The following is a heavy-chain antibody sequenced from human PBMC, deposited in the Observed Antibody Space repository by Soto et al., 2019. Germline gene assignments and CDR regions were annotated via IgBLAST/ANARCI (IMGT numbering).Heavy chain of an antibody. CDR1: GDSISRSANY. CDR2: FYSGGKT. CDR3: AKHPFNPLFTPYGYFDV. Sequence: QLQLQESGPGLVKASETLSLTCTVSGDSISRSANYWGWVRQSPGRGLEWIGSFYSGGKTYFNPALTRRVAHSADTSKNERSPRLSSVTATDTATYYCAKHPFNPLFTPYGYFDVWGRGTPVAVS. J-gene: IGHJ2*01. V-gene: IGHV4-39*01.